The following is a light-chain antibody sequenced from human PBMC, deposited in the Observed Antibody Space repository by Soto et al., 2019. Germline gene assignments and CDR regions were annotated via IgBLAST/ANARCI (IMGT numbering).Light chain of an antibody. V-gene: IGKV1-13*02. CDR2: DAS. CDR1: QGISSA. J-gene: IGKJ4*01. CDR3: QQFNTLPLT. Sequence: AIQLTQSPSSLSASVGDRVIITCRASQGISSALAWFQQKPWKAPNLLIYDASSLESGVPLRFSGSGSGTDFTLTISSLQPEDFATYYCQQFNTLPLTFGGGTKVEIK.